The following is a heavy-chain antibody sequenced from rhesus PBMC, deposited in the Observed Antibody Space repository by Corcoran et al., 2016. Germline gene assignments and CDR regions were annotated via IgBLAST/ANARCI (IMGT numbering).Heavy chain of an antibody. CDR3: ARDKDLTY. CDR1: GYTFGASG. CDR2: ISNTGKTR. V-gene: IGHV3-183*01. J-gene: IGHJ4*01. Sequence: EVQLVESGGGLVNPGASLRLPCAASGYTFGASGLPWVRQAPGKGLEWVSFISNTGKTRYYADAVKGRFTISRDNAKNSLSLQMNSLRAEDTAVYYCARDKDLTYWGQGVLVTVSS.